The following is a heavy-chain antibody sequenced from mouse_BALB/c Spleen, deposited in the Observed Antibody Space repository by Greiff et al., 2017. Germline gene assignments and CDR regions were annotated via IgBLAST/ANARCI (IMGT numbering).Heavy chain of an antibody. J-gene: IGHJ2*01. CDR3: ARLDDYDEYYFAY. CDR2: ISSGSSTI. Sequence: EVQVVESGGGLVQPGGSRKLSCAASGFTFSSFGMHWVRQAPEKGLEWVAYISSGSSTIYYADTVKGRFTISRDNPKNTLFLQMTSLRSEDTAMYDCARLDDYDEYYFAYWGQGTPLTVSA. CDR1: GFTFSSFG. V-gene: IGHV5-17*02. D-gene: IGHD2-4*01.